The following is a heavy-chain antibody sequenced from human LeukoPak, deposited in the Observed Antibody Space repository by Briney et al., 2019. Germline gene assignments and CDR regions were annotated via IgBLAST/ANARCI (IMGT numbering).Heavy chain of an antibody. CDR3: AKEMKPWMHFDY. CDR2: ISHDGSNT. V-gene: IGHV3-30*18. J-gene: IGHJ4*02. CDR1: GFTFSRSA. Sequence: QPGRSLRLSCAASGFTFSRSAVHWVRQAPGKGQEWVAVISHDGSNTDYTDSVKGRFTISRDNSKNTLYLQMNSLRAEDTAVYYCAKEMKPWMHFDYWGQGTLVTVSS. D-gene: IGHD5-12*01.